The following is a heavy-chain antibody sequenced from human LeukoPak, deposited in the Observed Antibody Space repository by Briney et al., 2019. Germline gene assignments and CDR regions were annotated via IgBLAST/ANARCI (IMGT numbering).Heavy chain of an antibody. CDR1: VSTFTSYY. J-gene: IGHJ4*02. Sequence: ASVTLSFKASVSTFTSYYMHWVRQSPGQGLGWMGIINPSGGSTSYAQKFEGRVTMTRDTSTSTVYMELSSLRSEDTAVYYCARGGDYGSAFDYWGQGTLVTVSS. CDR3: ARGGDYGSAFDY. D-gene: IGHD4-17*01. CDR2: INPSGGST. V-gene: IGHV1-46*01.